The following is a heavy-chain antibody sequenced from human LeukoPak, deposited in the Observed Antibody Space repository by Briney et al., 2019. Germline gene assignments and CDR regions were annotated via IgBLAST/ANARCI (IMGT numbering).Heavy chain of an antibody. CDR1: GGSISSGSYY. CDR3: ARWRYGSGKYFDY. V-gene: IGHV4-61*02. Sequence: SQTLSLTCTVSGGSISSGSYYWSWIRQPAGKGLEWIGRIYTSGSTNYNPSLKSRVTISVDTSKNQFPLKLSSVTAADTAVYYCARWRYGSGKYFDYWGQGTLVTVSS. D-gene: IGHD3-10*01. CDR2: IYTSGST. J-gene: IGHJ4*02.